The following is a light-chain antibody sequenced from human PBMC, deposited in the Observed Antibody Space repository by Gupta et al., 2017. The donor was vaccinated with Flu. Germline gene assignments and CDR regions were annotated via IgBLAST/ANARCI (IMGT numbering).Light chain of an antibody. CDR1: SSDVGGYDY. CDR3: CSYAGSYKV. CDR2: DVN. J-gene: IGLJ1*01. V-gene: IGLV2-11*01. Sequence: GTSSDVGGYDYVSWYQQHPGKAPKLMIYDVNKRPSGVPDRFSGSKSGNTASLTISGLQAEDEADYYCCSYAGSYKVFGTGTKVTVL.